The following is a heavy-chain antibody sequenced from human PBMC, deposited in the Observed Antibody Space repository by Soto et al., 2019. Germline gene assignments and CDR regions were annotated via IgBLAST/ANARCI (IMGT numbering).Heavy chain of an antibody. CDR1: GFTFSNAW. D-gene: IGHD3-3*01. V-gene: IGHV3-15*01. Sequence: EVQLVESGGGLVKPGGSLRLSCAASGFTFSNAWMSWVRQAPGKGLEWVGRIKSKTDGGTTDYAAPGKGRFTISSDDSKNTLYLQMNSLKTEDTAVYYCTTESCFWSGYPINYYYYCGMDVWGQGTTVTVSS. CDR3: TTESCFWSGYPINYYYYCGMDV. J-gene: IGHJ6*02. CDR2: IKSKTDGGTT.